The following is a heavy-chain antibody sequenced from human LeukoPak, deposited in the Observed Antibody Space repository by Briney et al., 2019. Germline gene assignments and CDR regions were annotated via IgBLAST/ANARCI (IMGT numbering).Heavy chain of an antibody. J-gene: IGHJ4*02. V-gene: IGHV1-69*04. Sequence: ASVKVSCKASGGTFSSYAISWVRQAPGQGLEWMGRIIPILGIANYAQKFQGRVTITADKSTSTAYMELSSLRSEDTAVYYCAIESSELWSSFFDYWGQGTLVTVSS. D-gene: IGHD5-18*01. CDR3: AIESSELWSSFFDY. CDR1: GGTFSSYA. CDR2: IIPILGIA.